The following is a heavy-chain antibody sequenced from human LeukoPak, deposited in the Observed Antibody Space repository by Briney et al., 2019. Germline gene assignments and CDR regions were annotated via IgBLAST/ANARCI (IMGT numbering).Heavy chain of an antibody. D-gene: IGHD3-9*01. CDR3: AKNRDILTN. V-gene: IGHV3-74*01. J-gene: IGHJ4*02. CDR2: INSDGSST. CDR1: EFTFSSYW. Sequence: GGSLRLSCAASEFTFSSYWMHWVRQAPGKGLVWVSRINSDGSSTRYVDSVKGRFTISRDNSKNTLYLQMSSLRADDTAVYYCAKNRDILTNWGQGTLVTVSS.